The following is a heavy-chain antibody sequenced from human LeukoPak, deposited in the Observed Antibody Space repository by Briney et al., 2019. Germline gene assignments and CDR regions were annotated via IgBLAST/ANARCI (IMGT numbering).Heavy chain of an antibody. J-gene: IGHJ5*02. CDR1: GFTFSSYS. D-gene: IGHD2-15*01. V-gene: IGHV3-48*01. CDR3: ARDLWYCSGGSCYPP. Sequence: GGSLRLSCAASGFTFSSYSMNWVRQAPGKGLEWVSYISSSSSTIYYADSVKGRFTISRDNAKNSLYLQMNSLRAEDTAVYYCARDLWYCSGGSCYPPWGQGTLVTVSS. CDR2: ISSSSSTI.